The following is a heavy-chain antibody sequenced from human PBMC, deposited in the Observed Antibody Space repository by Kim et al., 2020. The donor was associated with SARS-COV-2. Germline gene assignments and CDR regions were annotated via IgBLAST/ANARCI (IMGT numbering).Heavy chain of an antibody. J-gene: IGHJ4*02. CDR3: ARGVGRGYGDYGYDY. Sequence: ASVKVSCKASGYTFTSYAMHWVRQAPGQRLEWMGWINAGNGNTKYSQKFQGRVTITRDTSASTAYMELSSLRSEDTAVYYCARGVGRGYGDYGYDYWGQGTLVTVSS. D-gene: IGHD4-17*01. CDR1: GYTFTSYA. CDR2: INAGNGNT. V-gene: IGHV1-3*01.